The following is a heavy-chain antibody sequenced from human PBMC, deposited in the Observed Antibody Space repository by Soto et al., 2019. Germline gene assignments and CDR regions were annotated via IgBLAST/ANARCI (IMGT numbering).Heavy chain of an antibody. J-gene: IGHJ4*02. D-gene: IGHD6-19*01. CDR3: ARAGRDSGFYSSGWYNFDY. Sequence: KASETLSLTCTVSGGSISSGDHYWNWIRQLPGKDLEWIGYIYYSGSTNYNPSLKSRVTISVDTSKNQFSLKLSSVTAADTAVYYCARAGRDSGFYSSGWYNFDYWGQGTLVTVSS. V-gene: IGHV4-61*08. CDR1: GGSISSGDHY. CDR2: IYYSGST.